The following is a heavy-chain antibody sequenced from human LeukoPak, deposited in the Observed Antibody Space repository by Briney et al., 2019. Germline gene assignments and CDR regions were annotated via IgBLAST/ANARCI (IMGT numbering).Heavy chain of an antibody. CDR2: ISRSSIYK. V-gene: IGHV3-21*01. CDR3: AKDPDY. J-gene: IGHJ4*02. CDR1: GFTFSNYN. Sequence: GGSLRLSCAASGFTFSNYNMNWVRQAPGRGLEWVSSISRSSIYKYYADSVKGRFTISRDNSKNTLYLQMNSLRAEDTAVYYCAKDPDYWGQGTLVTVSS.